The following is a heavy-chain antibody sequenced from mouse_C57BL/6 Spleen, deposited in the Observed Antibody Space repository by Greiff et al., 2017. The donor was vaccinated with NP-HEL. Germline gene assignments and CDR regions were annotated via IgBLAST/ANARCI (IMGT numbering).Heavy chain of an antibody. CDR3: AKREGDYLYAMDY. D-gene: IGHD2-4*01. J-gene: IGHJ4*01. CDR2: IWRGGST. Sequence: QVQLKESGPGLVQPSQSLSITCTVSGFSLTSYGVHWVRQSPGKGLEWLGVIWRGGSTDYNAAFMSRLSITKDNSKSQVFFKMNSLQADDTAIYYCAKREGDYLYAMDYWGQGTSVTVSS. V-gene: IGHV2-5*01. CDR1: GFSLTSYG.